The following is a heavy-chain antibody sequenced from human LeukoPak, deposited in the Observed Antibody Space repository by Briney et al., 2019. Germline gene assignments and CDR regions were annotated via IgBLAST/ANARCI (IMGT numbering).Heavy chain of an antibody. Sequence: GGSLRLSCAASGFAYDDYAMHWVRQTPGKGLEWVSLISADGRSTYYVDSVKGRFTISRDNSRNTLSLQMNSLRGEDTAVYYCARGGLTIAEATTSWYLDYWGQGTLVTVSS. CDR3: ARGGLTIAEATTSWYLDY. CDR1: GFAYDDYA. CDR2: ISADGRST. J-gene: IGHJ4*02. V-gene: IGHV3-43*02. D-gene: IGHD1-26*01.